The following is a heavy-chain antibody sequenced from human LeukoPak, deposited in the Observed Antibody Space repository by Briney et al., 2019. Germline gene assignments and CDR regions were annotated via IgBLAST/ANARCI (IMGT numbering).Heavy chain of an antibody. CDR1: GFTFSSYA. CDR3: ATLDAFDI. J-gene: IGHJ3*02. V-gene: IGHV3-30-3*01. Sequence: GGSLRLSCAASGFTFSSYAMHWVRQAPGKGLEWVAVISYDGSNKYYADSVKGRFTISRDNSKNTLYLQMNSLRAEDTAVYYCATLDAFDIWGQGTMVTVSS. CDR2: ISYDGSNK.